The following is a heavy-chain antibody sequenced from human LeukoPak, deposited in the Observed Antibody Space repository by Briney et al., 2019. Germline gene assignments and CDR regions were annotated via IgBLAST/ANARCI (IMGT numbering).Heavy chain of an antibody. J-gene: IGHJ6*03. CDR2: ISGSGGST. V-gene: IGHV3-23*01. Sequence: PGGSLRLSCAASGFTFSSYGMSWVRQAPGKGLEWVSAISGSGGSTYYADSVKGRFTISRDNSKNTLYLQMNSLRAEDTAVYYCARDQHYYDSSGYSTVVYYYYYMDVWGKGTTVTVSS. D-gene: IGHD3-22*01. CDR1: GFTFSSYG. CDR3: ARDQHYYDSSGYSTVVYYYYYMDV.